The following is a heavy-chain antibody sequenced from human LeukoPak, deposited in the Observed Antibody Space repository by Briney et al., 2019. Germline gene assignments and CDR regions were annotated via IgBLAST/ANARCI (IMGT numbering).Heavy chain of an antibody. D-gene: IGHD5-18*01. CDR1: GGSISSHNW. Sequence: SGTLSLTCAVSGGSISSHNWWSWVRQPPGKGLEWVGEIYHSGSTNYNPSLKSRVAISVDKSNNQFSLKLSSVTAADTAVYYCALKDYTYGLMDVWGKGTTVTVSS. J-gene: IGHJ6*04. CDR3: ALKDYTYGLMDV. V-gene: IGHV4-4*02. CDR2: IYHSGST.